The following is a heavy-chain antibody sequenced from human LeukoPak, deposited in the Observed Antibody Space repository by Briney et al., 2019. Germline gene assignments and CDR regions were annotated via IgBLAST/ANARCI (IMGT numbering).Heavy chain of an antibody. V-gene: IGHV1-24*01. D-gene: IGHD3-10*01. CDR1: GYTLTELS. J-gene: IGHJ4*02. Sequence: ASVKVSCKVSGYTLTELSMHWVRQAPGKGLEWMGGFDPEDGETIYAQKFQGRVTMTEDTSTDTAYMELSSLRSEDTAVYYCATDRSLLWFGESRGTVFDYWGQGTLVTVSS. CDR3: ATDRSLLWFGESRGTVFDY. CDR2: FDPEDGET.